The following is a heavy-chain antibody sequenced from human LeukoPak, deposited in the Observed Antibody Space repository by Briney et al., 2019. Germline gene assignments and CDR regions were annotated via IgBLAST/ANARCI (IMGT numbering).Heavy chain of an antibody. CDR2: IWHDGSHK. D-gene: IGHD3-16*01. J-gene: IGHJ3*01. Sequence: GRSLRLSCAASGFTFSTYGMRWVRQAPGKGLEWVTVIWHDGSHKDYADSVKGRFTISRDNSKNTLYLQMNDLRAEDTAVYYCARGWGSNVYASAFDVWGQGTMVTVSS. CDR3: ARGWGSNVYASAFDV. CDR1: GFTFSTYG. V-gene: IGHV3-33*01.